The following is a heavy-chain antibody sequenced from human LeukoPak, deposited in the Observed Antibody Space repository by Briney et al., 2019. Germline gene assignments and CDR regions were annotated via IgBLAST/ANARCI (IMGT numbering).Heavy chain of an antibody. Sequence: SETLSLTCTVPGGSISSSSYYWGWIRPPPGKGLEWIGSIYYSGSTYYNPSLKNRVTISLDTSKNHFSLKLSSVTAADTAVYYCARRSSSWYPGWFDPWGQGTLVTVSS. CDR2: IYYSGST. CDR1: GGSISSSSYY. J-gene: IGHJ5*02. V-gene: IGHV4-39*02. D-gene: IGHD6-13*01. CDR3: ARRSSSWYPGWFDP.